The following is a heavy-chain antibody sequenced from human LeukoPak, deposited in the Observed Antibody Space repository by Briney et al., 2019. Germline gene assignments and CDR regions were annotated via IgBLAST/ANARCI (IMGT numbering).Heavy chain of an antibody. V-gene: IGHV4-34*01. J-gene: IGHJ2*01. CDR2: ITLSGSP. CDR1: SGSLSGYY. Sequence: SETLSLTCGVSSGSLSGYYWRWIRQPPGGGLEWLGYITLSGSPNYNPSLKRRITISGYTSKTQFSLNLKSVTAADTGVYYCARGVDLWGRGTPVTVSS. CDR3: ARGVDL.